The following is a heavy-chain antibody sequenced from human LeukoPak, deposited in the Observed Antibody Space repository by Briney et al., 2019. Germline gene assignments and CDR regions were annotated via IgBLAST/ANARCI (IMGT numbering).Heavy chain of an antibody. CDR2: IYYSGST. Sequence: SETLSLTCTVSGGSTSSYYWSWIRQPPGKGLEWIGYIYYSGSTNYNPSLKSRVTISVVTSKNQFSLKLSSVTAADTAVYYCARALADDYSNWFDPWGQGTLVTVSS. J-gene: IGHJ5*02. D-gene: IGHD4-11*01. CDR3: ARALADDYSNWFDP. CDR1: GGSTSSYY. V-gene: IGHV4-59*01.